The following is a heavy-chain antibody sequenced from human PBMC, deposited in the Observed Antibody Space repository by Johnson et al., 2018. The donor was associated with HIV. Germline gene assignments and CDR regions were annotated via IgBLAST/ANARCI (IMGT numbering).Heavy chain of an antibody. J-gene: IGHJ3*02. CDR2: IKSKTDGGTT. CDR3: TRFGVAEGGAFDI. CDR1: GFTFDDYG. D-gene: IGHD6-13*01. Sequence: EVQLVESGGGVVRPGGSLRLSCAASGFTFDDYGMSWVRQAPGKGLEWVGRIKSKTDGGTTDYAAPVKGRFTISRDDSKNTLYLQMNSLKTEDTAVYYCTRFGVAEGGAFDIWGQGTMVTVSS. V-gene: IGHV3-15*01.